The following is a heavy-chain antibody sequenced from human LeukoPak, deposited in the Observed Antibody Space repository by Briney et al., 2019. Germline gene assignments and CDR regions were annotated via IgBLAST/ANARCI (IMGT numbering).Heavy chain of an antibody. J-gene: IGHJ4*02. D-gene: IGHD3-22*01. CDR3: ARQHYYDNSGFDY. CDR1: GYSFTDYW. CDR2: IYPADSDT. Sequence: GESLKISCHGSGYSFTDYWIAWGRQKPGKGLEWMGVIYPADSDTRYNPSFQGQVTVSADKSISAAYLHWSSLQASDSGVYYCARQHYYDNSGFDYWGQGTQVTVSS. V-gene: IGHV5-51*01.